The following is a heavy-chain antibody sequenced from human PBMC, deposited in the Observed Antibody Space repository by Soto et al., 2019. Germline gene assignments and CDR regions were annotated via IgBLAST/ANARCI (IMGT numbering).Heavy chain of an antibody. CDR1: GFTFSRYS. D-gene: IGHD4-17*01. J-gene: IGHJ4*02. CDR3: ARDDDYGDNGFEY. Sequence: QVQLVESGGGVVQPGRSLRLSCAASGFTFSRYSMHWVRQAPGKGLEWVAVILDDGSDQNYADSVKGRFTISRDNSKNSLYLQMNSLRAEDTAVYYCARDDDYGDNGFEYWGQGTLVTVSS. V-gene: IGHV3-33*01. CDR2: ILDDGSDQ.